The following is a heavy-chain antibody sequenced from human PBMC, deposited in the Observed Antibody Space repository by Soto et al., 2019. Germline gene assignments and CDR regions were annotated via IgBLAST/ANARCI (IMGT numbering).Heavy chain of an antibody. J-gene: IGHJ5*02. CDR2: INPSSGDS. Sequence: QVQLVQSGAEVKKPGASVKVSCKASGYTFIGYYIHWVRQAPGQGLEWMGRINPSSGDSTYAQELQRRLTMTGDTYISTACVERSSRRSEDTAVYYCCRDGVGATPLGWFNPGAQGSQITVSS. V-gene: IGHV1-2*06. CDR3: CRDGVGATPLGWFNP. CDR1: GYTFIGYY. D-gene: IGHD1-26*01.